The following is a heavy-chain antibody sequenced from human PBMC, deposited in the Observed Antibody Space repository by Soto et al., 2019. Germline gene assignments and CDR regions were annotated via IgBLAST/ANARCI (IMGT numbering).Heavy chain of an antibody. CDR2: IKQDGSEK. J-gene: IGHJ4*02. D-gene: IGHD6-13*01. V-gene: IGHV3-7*03. CDR3: ARPYSSSWYYFDY. CDR1: GFTFSSYW. Sequence: GGSLRLSCAASGFTFSSYWMSWVRQAPGKGLEWVANIKQDGSEKYYVESVKGRFTISRDNAKNSLYLQMNSLRAEDTAVYYCARPYSSSWYYFDYWGQGTLVTVSS.